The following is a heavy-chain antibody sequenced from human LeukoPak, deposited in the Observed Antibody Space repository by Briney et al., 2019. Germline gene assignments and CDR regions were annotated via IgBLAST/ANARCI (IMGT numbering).Heavy chain of an antibody. J-gene: IGHJ4*02. V-gene: IGHV4-59*08. Sequence: SETLSLTCTVSGGSINGYYWSWIRQPPGKGLEWIGYIYDSGSTNYNPSLKSRVSISVDTSKNQFSLNLSSVIAADTAVYYCARHGSGRYYNALKSPFDYWGQGTLVTVSS. D-gene: IGHD3-10*01. CDR3: ARHGSGRYYNALKSPFDY. CDR1: GGSINGYY. CDR2: IYDSGST.